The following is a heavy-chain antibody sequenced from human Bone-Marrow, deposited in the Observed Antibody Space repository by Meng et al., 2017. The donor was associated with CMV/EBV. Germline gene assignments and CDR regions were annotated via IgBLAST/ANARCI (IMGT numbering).Heavy chain of an antibody. D-gene: IGHD5-12*01. Sequence: GGSLRLSCAASGFTFSSYSMNWVRQAPGKGLEWVSSISSSSSYIYYADSVKGRFTISRDNAKNSLYLQMNSLRAEDTAVYYCAKGSGTLATGGAFDIWGQGTMVTVSS. CDR1: GFTFSSYS. V-gene: IGHV3-21*01. CDR2: ISSSSSYI. J-gene: IGHJ3*02. CDR3: AKGSGTLATGGAFDI.